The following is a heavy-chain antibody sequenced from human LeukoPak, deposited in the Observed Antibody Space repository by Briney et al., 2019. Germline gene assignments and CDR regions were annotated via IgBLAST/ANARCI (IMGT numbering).Heavy chain of an antibody. D-gene: IGHD3-10*01. Sequence: ASVKVSCKASGYTFTGYYMHWVRQAPGQGLEWMGRINPNSGGTNYAQKFQSRVTMTRYTSISTAYMELSRLRSDDTAVYYCARSLLLWCGEDWGQGTLVTVSS. J-gene: IGHJ4*02. CDR3: ARSLLLWCGED. CDR1: GYTFTGYY. CDR2: INPNSGGT. V-gene: IGHV1-2*06.